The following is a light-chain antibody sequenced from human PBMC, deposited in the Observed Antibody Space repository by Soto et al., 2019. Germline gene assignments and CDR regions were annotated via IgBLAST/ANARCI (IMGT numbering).Light chain of an antibody. J-gene: IGKJ3*01. CDR2: GAS. CDR1: QSVSSTY. Sequence: EIVLTQSPGTLSVSPGERATLSCRASQSVSSTYLAWYQQKPGQAPRLLIHGASTRATGIPDRFGGSGSGTDFTLIISRLEPEDFAVYYCQQYGSSLFTFGPGTKVDFK. V-gene: IGKV3-20*01. CDR3: QQYGSSLFT.